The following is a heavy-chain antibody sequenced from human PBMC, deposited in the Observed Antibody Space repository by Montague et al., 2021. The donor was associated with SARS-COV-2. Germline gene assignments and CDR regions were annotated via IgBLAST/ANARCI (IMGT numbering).Heavy chain of an antibody. Sequence: CAISGDSVSSSSVVWNWIRQSPSRGLEWLGRTYYRSRWYDDYAASVKGRITMNPDTAKNHFSLQLNSVTPEDTAVYYCARGNWEKVTGTTSDYLYYFDRWGQGTLVTVSS. CDR2: TYYRSRWYD. CDR3: ARGNWEKVTGTTSDYLYYFDR. D-gene: IGHD1-7*01. CDR1: GDSVSSSSVV. V-gene: IGHV6-1*01. J-gene: IGHJ4*02.